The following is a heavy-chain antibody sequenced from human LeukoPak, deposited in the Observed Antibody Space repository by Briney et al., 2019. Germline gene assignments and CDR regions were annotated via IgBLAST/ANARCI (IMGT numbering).Heavy chain of an antibody. Sequence: GGSLRLCCAASGFTLGYYWMHWVRQAPGKGLEWVARFNDDGISASYADSVKGRFTISRDNAVNTVYLEMNSLRVEDTAVYYCARDPVVPAALDVWGQGTAVTVSS. D-gene: IGHD2-2*01. V-gene: IGHV3-74*01. CDR1: GFTLGYYW. J-gene: IGHJ6*02. CDR3: ARDPVVPAALDV. CDR2: FNDDGISA.